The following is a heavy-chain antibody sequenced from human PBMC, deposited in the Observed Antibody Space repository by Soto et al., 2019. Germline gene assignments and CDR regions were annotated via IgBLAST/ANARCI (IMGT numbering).Heavy chain of an antibody. Sequence: EVQLVESVGGLVQPGGSLRLSCAASGFTFSSYWMSWVRQAPGKGLEWVANIKQDGSEKYYVDSVKGRFTISRDNAKNSLYLQMNSLRAEDTAVYYCARDCSSTSCYPLDYWGQGTLVTVSS. J-gene: IGHJ4*02. CDR2: IKQDGSEK. CDR3: ARDCSSTSCYPLDY. CDR1: GFTFSSYW. V-gene: IGHV3-7*01. D-gene: IGHD2-2*01.